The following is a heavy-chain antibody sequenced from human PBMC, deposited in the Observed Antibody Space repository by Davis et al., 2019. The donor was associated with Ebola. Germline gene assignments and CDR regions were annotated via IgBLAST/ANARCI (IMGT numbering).Heavy chain of an antibody. CDR2: ISSSSSTI. CDR3: ARGKSSRYFDY. J-gene: IGHJ4*02. D-gene: IGHD6-13*01. V-gene: IGHV3-48*01. CDR1: GFTFSSYS. Sequence: PGGSLRLSCAASGFTFSSYSMNWVRQAPGKGLEWVSYISSSSSTIYYADSVKGRFTISRDNAKNSLYLQVNSLRAEDTAVYYCARGKSSRYFDYWGQGTLVTVSS.